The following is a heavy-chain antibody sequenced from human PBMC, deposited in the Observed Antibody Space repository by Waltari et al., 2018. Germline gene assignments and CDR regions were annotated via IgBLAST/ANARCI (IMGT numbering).Heavy chain of an antibody. CDR2: IYYSGST. V-gene: IGHV4-59*08. CDR1: GGSISSYY. D-gene: IGHD3-10*01. Sequence: QVQLQESGPGLVKPSETLSLTCTVSGGSISSYYWSWIRQPPGKGLEWIGYIYYSGSTNYNPSLKSRVTISVDTSKNQFSLKLSSVTAADTAVYYCARHLPFPEGGYYYMDVWGKGTTVTISS. CDR3: ARHLPFPEGGYYYMDV. J-gene: IGHJ6*03.